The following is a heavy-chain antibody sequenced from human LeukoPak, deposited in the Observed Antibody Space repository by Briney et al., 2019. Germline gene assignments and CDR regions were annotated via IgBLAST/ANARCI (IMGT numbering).Heavy chain of an antibody. CDR2: INHSGST. V-gene: IGHV4-34*01. J-gene: IGHJ5*02. D-gene: IGHD2-2*02. Sequence: SETPSLTCAVYGGSFSGYYWSWIRQPPGKGLEWIGEINHSGSTNYNPSLKSRVTISVDTSKNQFSLKLSSVTAADTAVYYCARVGIVVVPAAIPDNWFDPWGQGTLVTVSS. CDR3: ARVGIVVVPAAIPDNWFDP. CDR1: GGSFSGYY.